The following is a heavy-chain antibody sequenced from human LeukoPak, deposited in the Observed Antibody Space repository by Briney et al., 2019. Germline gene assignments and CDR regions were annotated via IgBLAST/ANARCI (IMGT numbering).Heavy chain of an antibody. CDR1: GGPISSSSYY. CDR3: ARRIAADPYYFDY. CDR2: IYYSGST. J-gene: IGHJ4*02. V-gene: IGHV4-39*01. Sequence: SETLSLTCTVSGGPISSSSYYWGWIRQPPGKGLEWIGSIYYSGSTYYNPSLKSRVTISVDTSKNQFSLKLTSVTAADTAVYYCARRIAADPYYFDYWGQGTLVTVSS. D-gene: IGHD6-13*01.